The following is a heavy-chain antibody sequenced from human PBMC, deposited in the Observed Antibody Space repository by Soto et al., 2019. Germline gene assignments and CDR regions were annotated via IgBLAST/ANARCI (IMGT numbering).Heavy chain of an antibody. CDR1: GGSFSGYY. V-gene: IGHV4-34*01. J-gene: IGHJ4*02. D-gene: IGHD6-13*01. CDR2: INHSGST. Sequence: QVQLQQWGAGLLKPSETLSLTCAVYGGSFSGYYWSWIRQPPGKGLEWIGEINHSGSTNYNPSLKSRVTISVDTSKNQFSLKLSSVTAADTAVYYCAREDGAAAVDYWGQGTLVTVSS. CDR3: AREDGAAAVDY.